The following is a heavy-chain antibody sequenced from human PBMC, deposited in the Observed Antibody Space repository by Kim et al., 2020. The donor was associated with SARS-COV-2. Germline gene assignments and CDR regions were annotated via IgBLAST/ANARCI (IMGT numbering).Heavy chain of an antibody. CDR2: INHSGST. CDR1: GGSFSGYY. J-gene: IGHJ4*02. CDR3: ARDSYDSSGYYPFDY. V-gene: IGHV4-34*01. D-gene: IGHD3-22*01. Sequence: SETLSLTCAVYGGSFSGYYWSWIRQPPGKGLEWIGEINHSGSTNYNPSLKSRVTISVDTSKNQFSLKLSSVTAADTAVYYCARDSYDSSGYYPFDYWGQG.